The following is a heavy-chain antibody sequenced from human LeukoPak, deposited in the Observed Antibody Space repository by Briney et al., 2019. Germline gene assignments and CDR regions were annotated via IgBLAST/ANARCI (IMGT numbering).Heavy chain of an antibody. CDR3: ARGGHGYSSGRLFDY. CDR1: GGSFSGYY. V-gene: IGHV4-34*01. D-gene: IGHD6-19*01. CDR2: INHSGST. J-gene: IGHJ4*02. Sequence: PSETLSLTCAVYGGSFSGYYWSWIRQPPGKGLEWIGEINHSGSTNYDPSLKSRVTISVDTSKNQFSLKLSSVTAADTAVYYCARGGHGYSSGRLFDYWGQGTLVTVSS.